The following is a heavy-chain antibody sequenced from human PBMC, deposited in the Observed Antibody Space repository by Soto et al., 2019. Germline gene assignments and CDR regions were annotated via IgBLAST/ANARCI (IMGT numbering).Heavy chain of an antibody. D-gene: IGHD3-22*01. CDR1: GYTFSSYG. J-gene: IGHJ6*02. CDR2: ISPYDDDT. Sequence: QAQLVQSGPEVKKPGASVKVSRKASGYTFSSYGISWVRQAPGQGLEWLGWISPYDDDTKYAQNLQGRVRMTTDTSTRTVYMDLRSLRSDDTAIYYCARGGYYDSSGSRNYHYYGMDVWGQGTTVTVSS. CDR3: ARGGYYDSSGSRNYHYYGMDV. V-gene: IGHV1-18*01.